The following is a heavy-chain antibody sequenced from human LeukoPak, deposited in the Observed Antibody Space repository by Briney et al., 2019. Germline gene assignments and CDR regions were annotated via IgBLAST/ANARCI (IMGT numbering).Heavy chain of an antibody. D-gene: IGHD3-3*01. V-gene: IGHV3-30*03. CDR2: ISYDGSNK. CDR1: GFTFSSYS. CDR3: AVLRLFGY. Sequence: GGSLRLSCAASGFTFSSYSMNWVRQAPGKGLEWVAVISYDGSNKYYADSVKGRFTISRDNSKNTLYLQMNSLRAEDTAVYYCAVLRLFGYWGQGTLVTVSS. J-gene: IGHJ4*02.